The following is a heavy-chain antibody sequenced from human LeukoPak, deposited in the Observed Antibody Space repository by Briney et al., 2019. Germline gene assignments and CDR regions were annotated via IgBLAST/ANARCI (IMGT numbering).Heavy chain of an antibody. J-gene: IGHJ4*02. Sequence: SETLSLTCTVSGGSISSSSYYWGWIRQPPGKGLEWIGSIYYSGSTNYSPSLKTRVTISVDRSKNQFSLKLSSVTAADTAVYYCARASYSYDISGWVPFDYWGQGTLVTVSS. D-gene: IGHD3-22*01. CDR2: IYYSGST. CDR1: GGSISSSSYY. CDR3: ARASYSYDISGWVPFDY. V-gene: IGHV4-39*07.